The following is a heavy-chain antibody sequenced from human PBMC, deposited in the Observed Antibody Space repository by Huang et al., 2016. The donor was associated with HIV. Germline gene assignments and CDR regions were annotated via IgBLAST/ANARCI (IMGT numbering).Heavy chain of an antibody. Sequence: QVQLVESGGGVVQPGRSPRISCAASGFTFSSYGMHWVRQAPGKGREGVAVISYDGKTKYYADSGKGRFSSSRDNSKTTVYLQLNSLRVEDTAVYYCAKGGSAAAVLDFWGQGTLVTVSS. CDR1: GFTFSSYG. CDR2: ISYDGKTK. V-gene: IGHV3-30*18. CDR3: AKGGSAAAVLDF. D-gene: IGHD6-13*01. J-gene: IGHJ4*02.